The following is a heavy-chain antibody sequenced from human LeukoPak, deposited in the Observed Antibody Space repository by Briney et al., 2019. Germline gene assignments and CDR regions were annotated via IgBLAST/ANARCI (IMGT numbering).Heavy chain of an antibody. J-gene: IGHJ4*02. V-gene: IGHV3-9*01. D-gene: IGHD3-22*01. Sequence: GGSLRLSCAASGFTFDDYAMHWVRQAPGKGLEWGSSISWNSGSIGYADSVKGRFTISRDNAKNSLYLEMNSLRTEETALYSCAKGALYDSSGYFDYWGQGSLVTVSS. CDR2: ISWNSGSI. CDR3: AKGALYDSSGYFDY. CDR1: GFTFDDYA.